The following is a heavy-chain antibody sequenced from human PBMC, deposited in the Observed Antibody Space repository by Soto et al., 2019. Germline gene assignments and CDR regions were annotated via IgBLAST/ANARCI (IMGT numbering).Heavy chain of an antibody. Sequence: TGGALRLSCAASGFTFSSYGMHWVRQAPCKGLEWVAVIWYDGSNKYYADSVKGRFTISRDNSKNTLYLQMNSLRAEDTAVYYCARGLPIAAAGTNFDYWGQGP. CDR3: ARGLPIAAAGTNFDY. J-gene: IGHJ4*02. V-gene: IGHV3-33*01. CDR1: GFTFSSYG. CDR2: IWYDGSNK. D-gene: IGHD6-13*01.